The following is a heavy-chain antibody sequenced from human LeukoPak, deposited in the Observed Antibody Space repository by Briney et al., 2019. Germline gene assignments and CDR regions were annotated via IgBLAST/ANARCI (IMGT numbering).Heavy chain of an antibody. CDR3: ARLLYSGSYWGFDY. CDR1: GGSFSGYY. Sequence: PSETLSLTCAVYGGSFSGYYWSWIRQPPGKGLEWIGEINHSGSTNYNPSLKSRVTISVDTSKNQFSLKLSSVTAADTAVYYCARLLYSGSYWGFDYWGQGTLVTVSS. J-gene: IGHJ4*02. CDR2: INHSGST. V-gene: IGHV4-34*01. D-gene: IGHD1-26*01.